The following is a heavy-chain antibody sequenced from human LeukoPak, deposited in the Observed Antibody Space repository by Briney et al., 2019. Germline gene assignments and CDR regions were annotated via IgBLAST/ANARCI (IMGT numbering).Heavy chain of an antibody. J-gene: IGHJ4*02. Sequence: AGGSLRLSCAASGFTFDHYTLYWVRQAPGKGPEWLSLINWDGGNTYYADSLKGRFTISRDNSKNSLYLQMRSLRTEDTAFYYCTKVKSEYSYVGPLDFWGRGTLVTVSS. CDR1: GFTFDHYT. CDR2: INWDGGNT. V-gene: IGHV3-43*01. D-gene: IGHD3-16*01. CDR3: TKVKSEYSYVGPLDF.